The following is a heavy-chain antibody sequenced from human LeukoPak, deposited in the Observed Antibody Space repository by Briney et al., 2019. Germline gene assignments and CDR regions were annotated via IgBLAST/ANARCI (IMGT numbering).Heavy chain of an antibody. CDR1: GFTFSSNY. J-gene: IGHJ4*02. Sequence: GGSLRLSCAASGFTFSSNYMSWVRQAPGKGLEWVSVIYSGGGTYYADSVKGRFTISRDNSKNTLYLQINSLGAEDTAVYYCARDLGSGFLQFDYWGQGTLVTVSS. V-gene: IGHV3-66*01. CDR3: ARDLGSGFLQFDY. CDR2: IYSGGGT. D-gene: IGHD6-19*01.